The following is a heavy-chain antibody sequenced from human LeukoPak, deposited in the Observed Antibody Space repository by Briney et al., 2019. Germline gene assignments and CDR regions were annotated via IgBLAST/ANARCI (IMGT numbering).Heavy chain of an antibody. CDR1: GGSISSSRYS. D-gene: IGHD2-2*01. CDR3: ARQAEGYRSSTSCYSLGRLDRFDY. J-gene: IGHJ4*02. CDR2: IYYSGST. Sequence: SETLSLTCTVSGGSISSSRYSWGWIRQPPGKGLEWIGSIYYSGSTYYNPSLKSRVTISVDTSKNQFSLKLSSVTAADTAVYYCARQAEGYRSSTSCYSLGRLDRFDYWGQGTLVTVSS. V-gene: IGHV4-39*01.